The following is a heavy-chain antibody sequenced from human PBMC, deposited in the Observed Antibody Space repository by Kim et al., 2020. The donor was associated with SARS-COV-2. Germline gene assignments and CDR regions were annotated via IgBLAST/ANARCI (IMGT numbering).Heavy chain of an antibody. V-gene: IGHV3-13*04. CDR1: GFTFSSYD. J-gene: IGHJ2*01. CDR3: ARGGESGYQQNWYFDL. D-gene: IGHD3-3*01. Sequence: GGSLRLSCAASGFTFSSYDMHWVRQATGKGLEWVSAIGTAGDTYYPGSVKGRFTISRENAKNSLYLQMNSLRAGDTAVYYCARGGESGYQQNWYFDLWGRGTLVTVSS. CDR2: IGTAGDT.